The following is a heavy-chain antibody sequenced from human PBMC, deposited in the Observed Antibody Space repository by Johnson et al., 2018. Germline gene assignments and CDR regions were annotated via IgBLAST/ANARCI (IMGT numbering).Heavy chain of an antibody. CDR3: AFFNSYYGMDV. J-gene: IGHJ6*02. D-gene: IGHD3-3*01. CDR2: INPSGGST. CDR1: GYTFTSYY. V-gene: IGHV1-46*01. Sequence: QVQLVQSGAEVKKPGASVKVSCKASGYTFTSYYMHWVRQAPGQGLEWMGIINPSGGSTSYAQKFQGRVTMTRNTSISTAYMELSSLRSEDTAVYYCAFFNSYYGMDVWGQGTTVTVSS.